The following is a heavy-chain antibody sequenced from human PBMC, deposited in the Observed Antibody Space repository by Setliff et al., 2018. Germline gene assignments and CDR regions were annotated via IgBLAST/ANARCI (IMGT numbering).Heavy chain of an antibody. D-gene: IGHD2-8*01. CDR3: LRLVRYCTKIACQATSGDEV. J-gene: IGHJ4*02. V-gene: IGHV1-18*01. Sequence: ASVKVSCKASGYTLSNSILSWVRQAPGQGLEWMGWISAYNGKTYFAQKFQDRITLTTDTSTNTGYLELRGLRSDDTAVYYCLRLVRYCTKIACQATSGDEVWGLGTLVT. CDR2: ISAYNGKT. CDR1: GYTLSNSI.